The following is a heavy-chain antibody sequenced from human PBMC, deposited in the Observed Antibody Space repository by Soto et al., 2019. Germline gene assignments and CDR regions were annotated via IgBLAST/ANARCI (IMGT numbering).Heavy chain of an antibody. V-gene: IGHV1-2*02. CDR2: INPNSGGT. CDR1: EYTFTGYD. J-gene: IGHJ3*02. Sequence: ASAKVSCKASEYTFTGYDMHWVRQAPGQGLEWMGWINPNSGGTNYAQKFQGRVTMTRDTSISTAYMELSRLRSDDTAVYYCAKAYYYDGSGRYGAFDIWGQGTMVTVSS. CDR3: AKAYYYDGSGRYGAFDI. D-gene: IGHD3-22*01.